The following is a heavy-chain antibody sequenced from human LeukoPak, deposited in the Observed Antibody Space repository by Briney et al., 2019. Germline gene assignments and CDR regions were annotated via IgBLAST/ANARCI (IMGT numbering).Heavy chain of an antibody. V-gene: IGHV4-59*01. CDR2: IYYSGST. CDR1: GGSISSYY. Sequence: SETLSLTCTVSGGSISSYYWSWIRQPPGKGLEWIGYIYYSGSTNYNPSLKSRVTISVDTSKNQFSLKLSSVTAADTAVYYCASMEESSGYFDHWGQGTLVTVSS. J-gene: IGHJ4*02. D-gene: IGHD3-16*01. CDR3: ASMEESSGYFDH.